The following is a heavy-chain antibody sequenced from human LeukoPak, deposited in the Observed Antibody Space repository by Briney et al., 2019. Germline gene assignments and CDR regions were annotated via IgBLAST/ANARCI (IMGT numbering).Heavy chain of an antibody. V-gene: IGHV3-74*01. Sequence: GGSLRLSCAASGFVFSNNWMYWVRQAPGRRLVWVSRINSAGSGIAYADFVRGRFTISRDNAKNTLFLQMNSLTVEDTAMYYCGKDLSWGSTDYWGQGTLVTVSS. CDR3: GKDLSWGSTDY. CDR2: INSAGSGI. D-gene: IGHD6-13*01. J-gene: IGHJ4*02. CDR1: GFVFSNNW.